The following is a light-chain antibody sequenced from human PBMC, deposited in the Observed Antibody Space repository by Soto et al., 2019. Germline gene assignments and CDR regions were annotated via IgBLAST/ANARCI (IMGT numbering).Light chain of an antibody. CDR1: QTISSW. Sequence: DIQMTQSPSTLSGSVGDRVTITCRASQTISSWLAWYQQKPGKAPKLLIYKASTLKSGVPSRFSGSGSGTEFTLTISSLQPDDFAVYYCQQYGTSSLTFGGGTKVDIK. V-gene: IGKV1-5*03. CDR3: QQYGTSSLT. CDR2: KAS. J-gene: IGKJ4*01.